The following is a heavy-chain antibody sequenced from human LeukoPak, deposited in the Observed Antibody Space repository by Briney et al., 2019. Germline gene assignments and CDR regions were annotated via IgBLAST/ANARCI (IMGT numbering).Heavy chain of an antibody. Sequence: SETPSLTCTVSGGSISSYYWSWIRQPPGKGLEWIGYIYYSGSTNYNPSLKSRVTISVDTSKNQFSLKLSSVTTADTAVYYCARAGAAAGKNWFDPWGQGTLVTVSS. J-gene: IGHJ5*02. CDR3: ARAGAAAGKNWFDP. D-gene: IGHD6-13*01. CDR2: IYYSGST. CDR1: GGSISSYY. V-gene: IGHV4-59*01.